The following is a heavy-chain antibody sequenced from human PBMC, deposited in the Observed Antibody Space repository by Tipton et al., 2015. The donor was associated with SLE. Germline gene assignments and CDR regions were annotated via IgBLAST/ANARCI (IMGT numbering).Heavy chain of an antibody. CDR1: GGSFSGYY. V-gene: IGHV4-34*09. D-gene: IGHD3-3*01. CDR2: IYHSGST. CDR3: ARVGPFGVVGFDY. J-gene: IGHJ4*02. Sequence: TLSLTCAVYGGSFSGYYWGWIRQPPGKGLEWIGTIYHSGSTYYNPSLKSRVTISVDTSKNQFSLKLSSVTAADTAVYYCARVGPFGVVGFDYWGQGTLVTVSS.